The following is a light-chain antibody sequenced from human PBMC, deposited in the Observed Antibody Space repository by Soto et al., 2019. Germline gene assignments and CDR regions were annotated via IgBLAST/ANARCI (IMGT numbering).Light chain of an antibody. CDR3: AAWDDSLDGYV. Sequence: QSVPTQPPSASGTPGQRVTISCSGSTSNIGINSANWYQQVPGTAPKLLIYSNSQRPSGVPDRFSGSKSGTSASLAISGLQSEDEADYYCAAWDDSLDGYVFGTGTKLTVL. CDR2: SNS. V-gene: IGLV1-44*01. J-gene: IGLJ1*01. CDR1: TSNIGINS.